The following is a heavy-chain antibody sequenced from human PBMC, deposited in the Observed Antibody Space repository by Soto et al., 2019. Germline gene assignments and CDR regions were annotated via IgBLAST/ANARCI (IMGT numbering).Heavy chain of an antibody. D-gene: IGHD2-15*01. J-gene: IGHJ4*02. V-gene: IGHV4-39*01. Sequence: SETLSLTCTVSGGSISSSSYYWGWIRQPPGKGLEWIGSIYYSGSTYYNPSLKSRVTISVDTSKNQFSLKLSSVTAADTAVYYCARVLGYCSGGSCYSVLYSSGWNYFDYWGQGTLVTVSS. CDR2: IYYSGST. CDR3: ARVLGYCSGGSCYSVLYSSGWNYFDY. CDR1: GGSISSSSYY.